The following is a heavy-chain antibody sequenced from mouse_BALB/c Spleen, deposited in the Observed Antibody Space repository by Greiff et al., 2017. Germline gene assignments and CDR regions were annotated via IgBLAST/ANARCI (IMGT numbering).Heavy chain of an antibody. CDR3: ARNLPVGAMDY. J-gene: IGHJ4*01. D-gene: IGHD1-1*01. V-gene: IGHV1-7*01. Sequence: QVQLQQSGAELAKPGASVKMSCKASGYTFTSYWMHWVKQRPGQGLEWIGYINPSTGYTEYNQKFKDKATLTADKSSSTAYMQLSSLTSEDSAVYYCARNLPVGAMDYWGQGTSVTVSS. CDR1: GYTFTSYW. CDR2: INPSTGYT.